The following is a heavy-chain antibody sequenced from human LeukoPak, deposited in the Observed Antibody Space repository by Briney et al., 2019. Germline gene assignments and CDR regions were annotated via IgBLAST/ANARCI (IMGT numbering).Heavy chain of an antibody. CDR2: INHSGST. Sequence: SETPSLTCAVYGGSFSGYYWSWIRQPPGKGLEWIGEINHSGSTNYSPSLKSRVTISVDTSKNQFSLKLSSVTAADTAVYYCARGRRDGYNYGIVDYWGQGTLVTVSS. V-gene: IGHV4-34*01. CDR1: GGSFSGYY. D-gene: IGHD5-24*01. CDR3: ARGRRDGYNYGIVDY. J-gene: IGHJ4*02.